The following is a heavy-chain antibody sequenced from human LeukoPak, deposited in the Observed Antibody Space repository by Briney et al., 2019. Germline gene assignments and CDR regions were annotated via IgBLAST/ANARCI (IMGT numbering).Heavy chain of an antibody. Sequence: PSETLSLTCTVSGGSISSYYWTWIRQPPGKGLEFIGYIYYSGSTNYNPSLKRRVTISIDTSKNQFSLKLSSVTAADTAVFYCARVRDPNWFDPWGLGTLVTVSS. V-gene: IGHV4-59*01. CDR3: ARVRDPNWFDP. CDR1: GGSISSYY. J-gene: IGHJ5*02. CDR2: IYYSGST.